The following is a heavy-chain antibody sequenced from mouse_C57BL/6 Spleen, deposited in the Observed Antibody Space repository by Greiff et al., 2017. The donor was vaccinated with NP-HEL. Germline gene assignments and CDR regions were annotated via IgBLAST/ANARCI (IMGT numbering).Heavy chain of an antibody. J-gene: IGHJ2*01. CDR1: GYTFTSYW. V-gene: IGHV1-64*01. D-gene: IGHD2-3*01. CDR2: IHPNSGST. Sequence: QVQLQQPGAELVKPGASVKLSCKASGYTFTSYWMHWVKQRPGQGLEWIGMIHPNSGSTNYNEKFKSKATLTVDKSSSTAYLQLSSLTSEDSAVYYCARWLLRYLDYWGQGTTLTVSS. CDR3: ARWLLRYLDY.